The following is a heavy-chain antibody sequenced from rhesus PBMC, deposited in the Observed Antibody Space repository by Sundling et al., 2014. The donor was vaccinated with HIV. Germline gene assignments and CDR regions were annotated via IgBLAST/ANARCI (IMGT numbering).Heavy chain of an antibody. Sequence: DVQLVESGGGLVKPGGSLETLLCRLWVHLQFLCYALGPPGSRKGSGVGSQLLVKSGDTIYYTDSVKGRFTISRDNAKNSLFLQMNSLRADDTAVYYCTRGFHLPQYFDWLLYGDYYGLWDSWGQGVVVTVSS. J-gene: IGHJ6*01. CDR2: LVKSGDTI. V-gene: IGHV3-100*01. D-gene: IGHD3-3*01. CDR3: TRGFHLPQYFDWLLYGDYYGLWDS. CDR1: VHLQFLC.